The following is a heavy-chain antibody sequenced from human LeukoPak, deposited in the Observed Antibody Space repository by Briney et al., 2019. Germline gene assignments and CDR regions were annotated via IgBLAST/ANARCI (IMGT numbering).Heavy chain of an antibody. CDR2: ISGGGGNT. D-gene: IGHD1-20*01. J-gene: IGHJ5*02. CDR3: ARDRGITGTLGRAFDP. Sequence: GGSLRLSCAASGFTFSSFAMSWVRQAPGEGLEWVSSISGGGGNTYYADSVKGRFTISRDNSKNTLYLQMNSLRAEDTAVYYCARDRGITGTLGRAFDPWGQGTLVTVSS. CDR1: GFTFSSFA. V-gene: IGHV3-23*01.